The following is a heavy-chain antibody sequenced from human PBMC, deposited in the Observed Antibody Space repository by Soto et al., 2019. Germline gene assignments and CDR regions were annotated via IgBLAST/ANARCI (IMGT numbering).Heavy chain of an antibody. J-gene: IGHJ4*02. D-gene: IGHD3-3*01. CDR3: ARDKRDLRFLEWSYYFDY. V-gene: IGHV3-30-3*01. CDR1: GFTFSSYA. Sequence: GGSLRLSCAASGFTFSSYAMHWVRQAPGKGLEWVALISYDGSNKYYADSVKGRFTISRDNSKNTLYLQMNSLRAEDTAVYYCARDKRDLRFLEWSYYFDYWGQGTLVTVSS. CDR2: ISYDGSNK.